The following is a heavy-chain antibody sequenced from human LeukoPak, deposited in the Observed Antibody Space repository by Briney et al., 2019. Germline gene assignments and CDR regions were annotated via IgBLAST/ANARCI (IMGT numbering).Heavy chain of an antibody. D-gene: IGHD3-10*01. CDR2: ISPDGTNT. J-gene: IGHJ5*02. Sequence: SGGSLTLSCAASGFTFSNYWMHWVRQAPGKGLVWISHISPDGTNTTYADSVRGRFTISRDNAKNTLYLQMNSLTVADTAMYYCARDFQFYYGSGPNWLDPWGRGTLVSVSS. CDR1: GFTFSNYW. CDR3: ARDFQFYYGSGPNWLDP. V-gene: IGHV3-74*01.